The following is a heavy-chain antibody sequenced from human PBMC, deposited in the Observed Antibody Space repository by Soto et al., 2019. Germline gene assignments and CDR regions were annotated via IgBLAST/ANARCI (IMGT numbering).Heavy chain of an antibody. CDR3: ARETSPERHKTQAYSYGPYYFDY. D-gene: IGHD5-18*01. CDR1: GGTFSSYT. J-gene: IGHJ4*02. CDR2: IIPILGIA. V-gene: IGHV1-69*04. Sequence: GASVKVSCKASGGTFSSYTISWVRQAPGQGLEWMGRIIPILGIANYAQKFQGRVTITADKSTSTAYMELSSLRSEDTAVYYCARETSPERHKTQAYSYGPYYFDYWGQGTLVTVSS.